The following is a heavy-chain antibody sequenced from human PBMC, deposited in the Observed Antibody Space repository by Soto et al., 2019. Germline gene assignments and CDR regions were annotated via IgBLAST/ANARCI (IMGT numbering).Heavy chain of an antibody. V-gene: IGHV1-69*01. CDR3: ARDAYGSGSYYKPFDN. CDR1: GDTFSSYA. CDR2: IIPIFGTA. D-gene: IGHD3-10*01. Sequence: QVQLVQSGAEVKMPGSSVKVSCKASGDTFSSYAISWVRQAPGQGLEWMGGIIPIFGTANYAQSFQGRVTITADESTSTAYMELSSLRSEDTAVYYLARDAYGSGSYYKPFDNWGQGTLVTVSS. J-gene: IGHJ4*02.